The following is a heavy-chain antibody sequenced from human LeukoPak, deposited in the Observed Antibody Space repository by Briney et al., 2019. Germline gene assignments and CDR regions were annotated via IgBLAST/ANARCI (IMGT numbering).Heavy chain of an antibody. J-gene: IGHJ4*02. V-gene: IGHV4-34*01. CDR1: GGSFSGYD. D-gene: IGHD3-10*01. CDR3: ARDPSYGSGSRVFDY. CDR2: INHSGST. Sequence: SETLSLTCAVYGGSFSGYDWSWIRQPPGKGLEWIGEINHSGSTNYNPSLKSRVTIPVDTSKNQFSLRLSSVTAADTAVYYCARDPSYGSGSRVFDYWGQGTLVTVSS.